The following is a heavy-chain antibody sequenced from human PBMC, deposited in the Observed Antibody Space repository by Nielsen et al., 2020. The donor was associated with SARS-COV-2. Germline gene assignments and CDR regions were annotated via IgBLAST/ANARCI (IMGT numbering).Heavy chain of an antibody. V-gene: IGHV3-20*04. D-gene: IGHD1-1*01. Sequence: GESLKISCAVSGFTFDDYGMSWVRQAPGKGLEWVSGINWNGANTGYADSVRGRFTISRDNAKNTLYLQMNSLRAEDTAVYYCARETQLNDYYFDLWGRGTLVTVSS. CDR2: INWNGANT. CDR3: ARETQLNDYYFDL. CDR1: GFTFDDYG. J-gene: IGHJ2*01.